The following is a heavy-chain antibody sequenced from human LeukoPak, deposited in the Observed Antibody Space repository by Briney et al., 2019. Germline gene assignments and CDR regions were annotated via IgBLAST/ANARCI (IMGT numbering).Heavy chain of an antibody. V-gene: IGHV5-51*01. D-gene: IGHD6-13*01. CDR2: IYPGDSDT. CDR3: ARPRAQHPPHFDY. Sequence: GESLKTSCKGSGYSFTSYWIGWVRQMPGKGLEWMGIIYPGDSDTRYSPSFQGQVTISADKSISTAYLQWSSLKASDTAMYYCARPRAQHPPHFDYWGQGTLVTVSS. CDR1: GYSFTSYW. J-gene: IGHJ4*02.